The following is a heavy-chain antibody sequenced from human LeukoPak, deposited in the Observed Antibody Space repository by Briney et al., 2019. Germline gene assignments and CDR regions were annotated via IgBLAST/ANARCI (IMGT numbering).Heavy chain of an antibody. D-gene: IGHD3-3*01. CDR3: ARVGLYYDFWSGYPTRESGPVMDV. Sequence: GASVKVSCKASGYTFTSYGISWVRQAPGQGLEWMGWISAYNGNTNYAQKLQGRVTMTTDTSTSTAYMELRSLRSDDTAVYYCARVGLYYDFWSGYPTRESGPVMDVWGKGTTVTVSS. J-gene: IGHJ6*03. V-gene: IGHV1-18*01. CDR1: GYTFTSYG. CDR2: ISAYNGNT.